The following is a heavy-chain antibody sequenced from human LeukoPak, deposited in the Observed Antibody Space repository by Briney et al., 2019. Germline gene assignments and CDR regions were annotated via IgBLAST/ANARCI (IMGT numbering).Heavy chain of an antibody. CDR2: IYYSGST. CDR3: ARRHYGSGSLGGY. Sequence: SETLSLTCTVSGGSISSSSYYWGWIRQPPGKGPEWIGSIYYSGSTYYNPSLKSRVTISVDTSKNQFSLKLSSVTAADTAVYYCARRHYGSGSLGGYWGQGTLVTVSS. V-gene: IGHV4-39*01. D-gene: IGHD3-10*01. J-gene: IGHJ4*02. CDR1: GGSISSSSYY.